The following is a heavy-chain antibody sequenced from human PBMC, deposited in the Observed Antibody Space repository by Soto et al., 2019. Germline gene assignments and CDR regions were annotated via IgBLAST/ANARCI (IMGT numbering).Heavy chain of an antibody. Sequence: QVQLQESGPGLVKPSQTLSLTCTVSGGSISSGDNYWSWIRQPPGKGLEWIGYIYYSGSTYYNPSLKSRVTLSVDTSKNQFSLKLSSVTAADTAVYYCARVDNWSDLPYYYYDMDVWGQGTTVTVSS. V-gene: IGHV4-30-4*01. D-gene: IGHD1-1*01. CDR3: ARVDNWSDLPYYYYDMDV. J-gene: IGHJ6*02. CDR2: IYYSGST. CDR1: GGSISSGDNY.